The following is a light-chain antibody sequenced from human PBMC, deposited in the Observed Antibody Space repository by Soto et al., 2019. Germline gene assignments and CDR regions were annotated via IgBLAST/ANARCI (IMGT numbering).Light chain of an antibody. CDR2: GAS. V-gene: IGKV3-20*01. CDR1: QSVSSSF. Sequence: IVLTQSPGPLSLSPGARATLSCRASQSVSSSFVVWYQQKAGQAPRLLIYGASSRATGVPDRVSGSWSGTDFTLTISRLEPEDSAVYDCQQFGSSPWTFGQGTKVDIK. J-gene: IGKJ1*01. CDR3: QQFGSSPWT.